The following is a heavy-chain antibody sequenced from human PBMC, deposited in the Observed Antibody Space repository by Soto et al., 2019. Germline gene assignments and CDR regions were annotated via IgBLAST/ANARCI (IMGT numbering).Heavy chain of an antibody. Sequence: QPGGSLRLSCAASGFTFSTHVMSWVRQAPGKGLEWVSSISSGGTTTFYAASVEGRFTISRDKSKNTLYLQMNSLRADDTAVYYCAREGGSIGGWFGRKFDSWGQGTQVTVSS. CDR2: ISSGGTTT. CDR1: GFTFSTHV. V-gene: IGHV3-23*01. CDR3: AREGGSIGGWFGRKFDS. J-gene: IGHJ4*02. D-gene: IGHD6-19*01.